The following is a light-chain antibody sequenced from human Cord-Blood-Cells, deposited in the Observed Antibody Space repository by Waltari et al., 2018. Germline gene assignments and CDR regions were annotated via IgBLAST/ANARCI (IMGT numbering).Light chain of an antibody. CDR2: AAS. Sequence: DIQMTQSPSSLSASVGDRVTITCRASQSISSYLNWYQQKPGKAPTLLIYAASSLQSGVPSRFRGRGSGTDFTLTISSRQAEDFATYYCQQSYSTPWTFGQGTKVEIK. J-gene: IGKJ1*01. CDR3: QQSYSTPWT. CDR1: QSISSY. V-gene: IGKV1-39*01.